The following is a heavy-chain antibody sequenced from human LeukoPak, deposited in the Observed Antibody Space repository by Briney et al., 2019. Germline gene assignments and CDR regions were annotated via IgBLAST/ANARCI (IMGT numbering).Heavy chain of an antibody. D-gene: IGHD4-17*01. V-gene: IGHV4-59*12. CDR1: GGSINNYY. CDR2: ISYSGST. J-gene: IGHJ6*03. Sequence: SETLSLTCTVSGGSINNYYWSWIRQSLGKGLGWIAYISYSGSTDYNPSLKSRVTISVDTSRNQFSLRLSSVTAADTVVYYCARDYGDYGGYYYYFYMDVWGRGTAVTVSS. CDR3: ARDYGDYGGYYYYFYMDV.